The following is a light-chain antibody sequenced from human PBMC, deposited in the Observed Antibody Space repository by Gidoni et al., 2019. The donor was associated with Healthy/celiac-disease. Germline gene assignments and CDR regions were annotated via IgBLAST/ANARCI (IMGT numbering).Light chain of an antibody. J-gene: IGKJ3*01. V-gene: IGKV4-1*01. CDR2: WAS. Sequence: DIVMTQSPDSPAVSLGERATINCKSSQSVLYSSNNKNYLAWYQQKPGQPPKLLIYWASTRESGVPERFSGSGSGTDFTLTISSLQAEDVAVYYCQQYYSTPFTFGPGTKVDIK. CDR1: QSVLYSSNNKNY. CDR3: QQYYSTPFT.